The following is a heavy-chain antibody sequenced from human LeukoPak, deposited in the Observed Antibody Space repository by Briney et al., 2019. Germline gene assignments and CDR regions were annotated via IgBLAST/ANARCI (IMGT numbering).Heavy chain of an antibody. J-gene: IGHJ4*02. Sequence: GGSLRLSCAASGFTFNDYGMSWVRQAPGKGLEWVSGINWNGGRTGYADSMKGRFVISRDNAKNSLYLQVNSLRAEDTALYYCARNFGGGDSSGPYYWGQGTLVTVSS. V-gene: IGHV3-20*04. D-gene: IGHD3-22*01. CDR2: INWNGGRT. CDR1: GFTFNDYG. CDR3: ARNFGGGDSSGPYY.